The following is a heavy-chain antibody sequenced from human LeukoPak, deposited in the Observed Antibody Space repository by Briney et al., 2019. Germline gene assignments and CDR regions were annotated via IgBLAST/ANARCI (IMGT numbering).Heavy chain of an antibody. CDR1: GASISSYY. CDR3: ASYVSRTMRDS. D-gene: IGHD3-16*01. Sequence: PSETLSLTCTVSGASISSYYWSWIRQPPGKGLEWIGSIDYRERTTYNPSLKSRVTISADTSRNQFSLKLSSVTARDTAVYYCASYVSRTMRDSWGQGTLVSVSS. J-gene: IGHJ4*02. CDR2: IDYRERT. V-gene: IGHV4-59*04.